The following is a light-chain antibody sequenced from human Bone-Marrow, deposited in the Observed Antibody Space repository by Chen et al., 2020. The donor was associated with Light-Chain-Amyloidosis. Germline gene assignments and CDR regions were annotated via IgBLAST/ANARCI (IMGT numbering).Light chain of an antibody. CDR2: GAS. Sequence: VLTQSPGTLSLSPGERATLSCRASQRLNPTYLAWYQQRPGQAPRLLIYGASSRATGIPDRFSGSGSGADFILTISRLEPEDFAIYYCQHYGSSLTFGPGTKVDFK. J-gene: IGKJ3*01. CDR3: QHYGSSLT. CDR1: QRLNPTY. V-gene: IGKV3-20*01.